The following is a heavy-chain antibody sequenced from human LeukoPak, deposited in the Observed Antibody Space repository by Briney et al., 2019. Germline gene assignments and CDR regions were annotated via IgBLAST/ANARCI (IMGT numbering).Heavy chain of an antibody. Sequence: GGSLRLSCATSGFTFSNAWMNWVRQAPGKGLVWVSRIASDGSSTTYADSVKGRFSISRDNAKNALYLQMNSLRVEDTAVYYCARGRPHGNDYWGQGTLVTVSS. V-gene: IGHV3-74*01. J-gene: IGHJ4*02. D-gene: IGHD4-23*01. CDR3: ARGRPHGNDY. CDR2: IASDGSST. CDR1: GFTFSNAW.